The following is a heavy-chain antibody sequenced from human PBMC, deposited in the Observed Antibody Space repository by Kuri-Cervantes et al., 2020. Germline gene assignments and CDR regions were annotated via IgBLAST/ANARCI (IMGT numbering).Heavy chain of an antibody. D-gene: IGHD2-2*01. V-gene: IGHV3-23*01. CDR3: ARAPPRPYCSSTSCFLNWYFDL. CDR1: GFTFSSYS. Sequence: GESLKISCAASGFTFSSYSMNWVRQAPGKGLEWVSAISGSGGSTYYADSVKGRFTISRDNSKNTLYLQMNSLRAGDTAVYYCARAPPRPYCSSTSCFLNWYFDLWGRGTLVTVSS. CDR2: ISGSGGST. J-gene: IGHJ2*01.